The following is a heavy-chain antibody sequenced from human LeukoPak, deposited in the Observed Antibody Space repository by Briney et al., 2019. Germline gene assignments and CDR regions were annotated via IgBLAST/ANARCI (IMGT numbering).Heavy chain of an antibody. Sequence: GASVKVSCKASGYTFTSYYMRWVRQAPGQGLEWMGIINPSGGSTSYAQKFQGRVTMTRDTSTSTVYMELSSLRSEDTAVYYCARVGYYDSSGQLSSFDYWGQGTLVTVSS. V-gene: IGHV1-46*01. CDR1: GYTFTSYY. D-gene: IGHD3-22*01. J-gene: IGHJ4*02. CDR3: ARVGYYDSSGQLSSFDY. CDR2: INPSGGST.